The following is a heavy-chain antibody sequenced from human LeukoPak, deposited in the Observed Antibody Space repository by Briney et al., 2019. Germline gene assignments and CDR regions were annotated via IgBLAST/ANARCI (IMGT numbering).Heavy chain of an antibody. D-gene: IGHD5-18*01. Sequence: SETLSLTCTVSGGSISSYYWSWIRQPPGKGLEWIGYIYYSGSTNYNPSLKSRVTISVDTSKNQFSLKPSSVTAADTAVYYCARSGYSYGSSGFYFDYWGQGTLVTVSS. CDR2: IYYSGST. CDR3: ARSGYSYGSSGFYFDY. CDR1: GGSISSYY. V-gene: IGHV4-59*01. J-gene: IGHJ4*02.